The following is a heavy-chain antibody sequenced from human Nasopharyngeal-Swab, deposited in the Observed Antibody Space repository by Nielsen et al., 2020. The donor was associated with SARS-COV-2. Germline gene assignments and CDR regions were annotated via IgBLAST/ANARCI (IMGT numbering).Heavy chain of an antibody. CDR2: INPNSGGT. J-gene: IGHJ6*02. V-gene: IGHV1-2*06. D-gene: IGHD6-19*01. Sequence: ASVKVSCKASGYTFTGYYMHWVRQAPGQGLEWMGRINPNSGGTNYAQKFQGRVTMTRDTSISTAYMELSRLRSDDTAVYYCARSVAGTTHYYYYYGMDVRGQGTTVTVSS. CDR1: GYTFTGYY. CDR3: ARSVAGTTHYYYYYGMDV.